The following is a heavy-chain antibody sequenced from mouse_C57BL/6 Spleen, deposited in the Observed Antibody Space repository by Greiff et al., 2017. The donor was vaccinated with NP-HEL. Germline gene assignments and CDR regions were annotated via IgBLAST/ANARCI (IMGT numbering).Heavy chain of an antibody. Sequence: QVQLQQSGPELVKPGASVKISCKASGYAFSSSWMNWVKQRPGKGLEWIGRIYPGDGDTNYNGKFKGKATLTADKSSSTAYMQLSSLTSEDSAVYFCARSLGLTGTSLNYWGQGTTLTVSS. J-gene: IGHJ2*01. CDR2: IYPGDGDT. D-gene: IGHD4-1*01. CDR3: ARSLGLTGTSLNY. V-gene: IGHV1-82*01. CDR1: GYAFSSSW.